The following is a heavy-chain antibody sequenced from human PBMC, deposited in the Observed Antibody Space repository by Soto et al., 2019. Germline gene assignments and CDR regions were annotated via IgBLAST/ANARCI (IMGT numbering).Heavy chain of an antibody. CDR3: ARDVTNGYDYPRWFDP. Sequence: PSETLSLTCTVSGGSISSGDYYWSWIRQPPGKGLEWIGYIYHSGSTYYNPSLKSRVTISVDKSKNQFSLKLSSVTAADTAVYYCARDVTNGYDYPRWFDPWGQGTLVTVSS. J-gene: IGHJ5*02. CDR1: GGSISSGDYY. D-gene: IGHD5-12*01. CDR2: IYHSGST. V-gene: IGHV4-30-2*01.